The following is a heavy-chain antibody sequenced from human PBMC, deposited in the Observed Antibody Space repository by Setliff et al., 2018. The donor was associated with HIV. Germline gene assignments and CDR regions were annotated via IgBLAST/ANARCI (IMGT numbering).Heavy chain of an antibody. CDR2: IIPMFGSA. V-gene: IGHV1-69*06. CDR3: ARGLSGPGDEY. J-gene: IGHJ4*02. D-gene: IGHD3-10*01. CDR1: RHNFKTYA. Sequence: VASVKVSCKASRHNFKTYAFSWVRQAPGQGLEWVGGIIPMFGSANYAQKFQGRVNITADTFTSTAYMELSGLRSEDTALYYCARGLSGPGDEYWGQGTLVTVSS.